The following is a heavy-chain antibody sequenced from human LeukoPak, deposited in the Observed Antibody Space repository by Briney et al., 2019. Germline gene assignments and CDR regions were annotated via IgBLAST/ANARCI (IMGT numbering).Heavy chain of an antibody. Sequence: SETLSLTCTVSGGSISSSSCYWGWIRQPPGKGLEWIESIYYSGSTYYNPSLKSRVTISVDTSKNQFSLKLSSVTAADTAVYYCARVKGQLYQPLLLDYWGQGTLVTVSS. CDR3: ARVKGQLYQPLLLDY. V-gene: IGHV4-39*07. CDR1: GGSISSSSCY. CDR2: IYYSGST. D-gene: IGHD2-21*02. J-gene: IGHJ4*02.